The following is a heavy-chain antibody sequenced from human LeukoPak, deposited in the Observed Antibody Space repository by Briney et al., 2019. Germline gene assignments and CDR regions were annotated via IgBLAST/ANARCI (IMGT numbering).Heavy chain of an antibody. V-gene: IGHV3-21*05. CDR2: ISGSGDLI. Sequence: GGSLRLSCAASGFTFRSYSMNWVRQAPGKGLEWVSYISGSGDLIYYADSVKGRFTISRDDAKNSLYLQMNSLRAEDTAVYYCARNLDTAMATSFDCWGQGTLVTVSS. CDR3: ARNLDTAMATSFDC. D-gene: IGHD5-18*01. J-gene: IGHJ4*02. CDR1: GFTFRSYS.